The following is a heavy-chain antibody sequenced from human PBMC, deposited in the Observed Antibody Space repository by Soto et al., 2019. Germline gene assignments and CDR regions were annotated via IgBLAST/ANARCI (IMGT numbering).Heavy chain of an antibody. Sequence: QVQLAQSGAEVKKPGSSVKVSCKASGGTFSSYAISWVRQAPGQGLEWMGGIIPIFGTANYAQKFQGRVTITADESTSTAYMELSSLRSEDTAVYYCARGGSIIGDFWSGYYTQNFDYWGQGTLVTVSS. V-gene: IGHV1-69*01. J-gene: IGHJ4*02. D-gene: IGHD3-3*01. CDR2: IIPIFGTA. CDR3: ARGGSIIGDFWSGYYTQNFDY. CDR1: GGTFSSYA.